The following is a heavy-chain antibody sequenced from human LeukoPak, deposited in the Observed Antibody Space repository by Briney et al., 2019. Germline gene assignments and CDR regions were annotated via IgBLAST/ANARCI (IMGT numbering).Heavy chain of an antibody. CDR3: AGMYNWFDP. V-gene: IGHV4-34*01. J-gene: IGHJ5*02. CDR2: IDHSGST. Sequence: SETLSLTCAVYGGSFSGYYWSWIRQPPGKGLEWIGEIDHSGSTNYNPSLKSRVTISVDTSKNQFSLKLSSVTAADTAVYYCAGMYNWFDPWGQGTLVTVSS. CDR1: GGSFSGYY. D-gene: IGHD1-26*01.